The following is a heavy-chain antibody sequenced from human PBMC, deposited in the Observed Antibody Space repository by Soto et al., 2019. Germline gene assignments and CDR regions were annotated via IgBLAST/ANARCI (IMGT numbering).Heavy chain of an antibody. CDR3: ARGGNSGYVW. J-gene: IGHJ4*02. V-gene: IGHV4-34*01. D-gene: IGHD5-12*01. Sequence: QVQLQQWGAGLLKPSETLSLTCAVYGGSFSGYYWSWIRQPPGKGLEWIGEINHSGSTNYNPSLKRRVTISVDTSKNPFSLKLSSVTAADTAVYYCARGGNSGYVWWGQGTLVTVSS. CDR1: GGSFSGYY. CDR2: INHSGST.